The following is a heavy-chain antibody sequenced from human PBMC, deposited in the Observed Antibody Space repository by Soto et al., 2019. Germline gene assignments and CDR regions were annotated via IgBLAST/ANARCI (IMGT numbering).Heavy chain of an antibody. V-gene: IGHV1-2*04. J-gene: IGHJ3*02. D-gene: IGHD1-20*01. CDR3: ARGYNWTLGAFDI. Sequence: ASVKVSCKASGYTFTGYYMHWVRQAPGQGLEWMGWINPNSGGTNYAQKFQGWVTMTRDTSISTAYMELSRLRSDDTAVYYCARGYNWTLGAFDIWGQGTMVTVSS. CDR1: GYTFTGYY. CDR2: INPNSGGT.